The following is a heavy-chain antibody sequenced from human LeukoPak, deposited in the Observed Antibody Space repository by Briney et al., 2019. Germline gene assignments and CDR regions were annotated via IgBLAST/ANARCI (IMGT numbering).Heavy chain of an antibody. CDR3: ARGVAVAGIPWYFDL. Sequence: SETLSLTCAVYGGPFSGYYWSWIRQPPGKGLEWIGEINHSGSTNYNPSLKSRVTISVDTSKNQFSLKLSSVTAADTAVYYCARGVAVAGIPWYFDLWGRGTLVTVSS. D-gene: IGHD6-19*01. V-gene: IGHV4-34*01. CDR2: INHSGST. J-gene: IGHJ2*01. CDR1: GGPFSGYY.